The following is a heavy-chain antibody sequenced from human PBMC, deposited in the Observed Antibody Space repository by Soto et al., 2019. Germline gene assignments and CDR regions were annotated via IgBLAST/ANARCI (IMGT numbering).Heavy chain of an antibody. D-gene: IGHD4-17*01. V-gene: IGHV1-2*04. J-gene: IGHJ6*02. CDR3: ARDYGDYAYGMDV. Sequence: GASVKVSCKASGYTFTGYYMHWVRQAPGQGLEWMGWINPNSGGTNYAQKFQGWVTMTRDTSISTAYMELSRLRSDDTAVYYCARDYGDYAYGMDVWGQGTTVTVSS. CDR1: GYTFTGYY. CDR2: INPNSGGT.